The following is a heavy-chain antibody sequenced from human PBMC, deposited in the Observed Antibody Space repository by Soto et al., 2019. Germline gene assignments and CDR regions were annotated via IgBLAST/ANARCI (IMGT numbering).Heavy chain of an antibody. Sequence: GGSLRLSCAASGFTFSSSWMHWVRQAPGKGLVWVSRINSGASTTNYADSVKGRFTISRDNAKNTLYLQMDSLTAEDTAVYYCARGPSGWFGYDYWGQGTLVTISS. J-gene: IGHJ4*02. CDR3: ARGPSGWFGYDY. CDR1: GFTFSSSW. V-gene: IGHV3-74*01. D-gene: IGHD6-19*01. CDR2: INSGASTT.